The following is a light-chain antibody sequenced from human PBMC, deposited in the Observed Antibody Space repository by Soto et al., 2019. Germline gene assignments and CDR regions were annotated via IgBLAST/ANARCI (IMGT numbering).Light chain of an antibody. V-gene: IGKV3-15*01. CDR2: GAS. Sequence: EIVMTQSPATLSVSPGERATLSCRASQSVSSNLAWYQQKPGQAPRLVIYGASTRATGIPARFSGSGSGTDFTLTISSLKSEDFAVYYCQQYHNWPPETFGPGTKVDIK. CDR3: QQYHNWPPET. J-gene: IGKJ3*01. CDR1: QSVSSN.